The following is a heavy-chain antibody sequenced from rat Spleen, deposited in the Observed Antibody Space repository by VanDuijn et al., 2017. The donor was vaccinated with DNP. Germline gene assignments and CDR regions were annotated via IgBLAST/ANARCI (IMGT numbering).Heavy chain of an antibody. CDR2: INYSGNT. CDR3: ARGLNYGGYIYSWYFDF. J-gene: IGHJ1*01. D-gene: IGHD1-11*01. Sequence: EVQLQESGPGLVKPSQSLSLTCSVTGYSITNNYWGWIWKFPGNKMEWMRYINYSGNTAYNPSLKSRISIIRDTSKNQFFLQLNSVTTEDTATYYCARGLNYGGYIYSWYFDFWGPGTMVTVSS. CDR1: GYSITNNY. V-gene: IGHV3-1*01.